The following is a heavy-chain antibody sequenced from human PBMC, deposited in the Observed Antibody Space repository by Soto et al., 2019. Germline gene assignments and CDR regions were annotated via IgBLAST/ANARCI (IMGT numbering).Heavy chain of an antibody. Sequence: AGGSLRLSCAASGFTFSSYEMKWVRQAPGKGLEWVSYISSSDSTIYYADSVNGRFTISRNNAKNSLYLQMNSLRAEHKVVYYCARDMHYDLWSSSSHQLRYYYGMDVWGQGTTVTVSS. CDR1: GFTFSSYE. D-gene: IGHD3-3*01. CDR3: ARDMHYDLWSSSSHQLRYYYGMDV. CDR2: ISSSDSTI. V-gene: IGHV3-48*03. J-gene: IGHJ6*02.